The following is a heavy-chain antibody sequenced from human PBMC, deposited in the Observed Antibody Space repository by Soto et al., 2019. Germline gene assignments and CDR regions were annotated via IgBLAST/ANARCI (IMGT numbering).Heavy chain of an antibody. V-gene: IGHV3-23*01. J-gene: IGHJ4*02. CDR2: ISGNAGRT. Sequence: VQLFQSGGGQVQPGGSLRLSCAASGSSFSSYAVGWGRQTPGKGLEWVSVISGNAGRTYSADSVKGRFIISRENSRDTLSLQMDSLRGEDTAIYYCAKTKGNYCSGGSCYYFDKWGQGVLVTVSS. CDR1: GSSFSSYA. D-gene: IGHD2-15*01. CDR3: AKTKGNYCSGGSCYYFDK.